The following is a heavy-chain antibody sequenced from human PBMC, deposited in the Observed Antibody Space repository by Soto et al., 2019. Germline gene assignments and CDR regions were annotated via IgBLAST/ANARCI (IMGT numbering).Heavy chain of an antibody. D-gene: IGHD6-19*01. J-gene: IGHJ4*02. Sequence: EVQLLESGGGLVQPGRSLRLSCAASGFTFSSYATSWVRQAPGKGLEWVSAVSGSGGSTYYADSVKGRFTVSRDNSKNTTYLQMNSMTAKNTALYYCAKGGIKRRGWTSPAYWGQGTLVIVSS. CDR2: VSGSGGST. CDR1: GFTFSSYA. CDR3: AKGGIKRRGWTSPAY. V-gene: IGHV3-23*01.